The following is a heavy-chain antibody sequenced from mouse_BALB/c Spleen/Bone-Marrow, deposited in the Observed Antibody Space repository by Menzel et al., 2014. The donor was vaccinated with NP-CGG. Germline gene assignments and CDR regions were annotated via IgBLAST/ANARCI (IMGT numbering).Heavy chain of an antibody. CDR3: ASYYRYSFDY. D-gene: IGHD2-14*01. J-gene: IGHJ2*01. Sequence: EVKLMESGAELVKPGASVKLSCTGSGFNIKDTYMHWVKQRPEQGLEWIGRIDPANGNTKYDPKFQGKATITTDKSSNTAYLQLSSLTSEDTAVYYCASYYRYSFDYWGQGTTLTVSS. V-gene: IGHV14-3*02. CDR2: IDPANGNT. CDR1: GFNIKDTY.